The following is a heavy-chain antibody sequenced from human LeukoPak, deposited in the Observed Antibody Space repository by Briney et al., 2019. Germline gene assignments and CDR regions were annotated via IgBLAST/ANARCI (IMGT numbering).Heavy chain of an antibody. J-gene: IGHJ5*02. V-gene: IGHV4-59*01. CDR1: GDSINFDY. CDR2: LYNNGST. CDR3: ARGRAYTYYRGLDP. D-gene: IGHD3-22*01. Sequence: SETLSLTCIVSGDSINFDYWSWIRQSPGKGLEWVGCLYNNGSTSYSPSLKSRVTISVDTSKNQFSLKLNSMTTADTAVYYCARGRAYTYYRGLDPWGQGILVTVSS.